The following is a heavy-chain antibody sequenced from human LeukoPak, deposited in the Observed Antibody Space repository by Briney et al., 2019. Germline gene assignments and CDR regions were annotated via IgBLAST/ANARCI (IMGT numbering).Heavy chain of an antibody. D-gene: IGHD2-15*01. CDR2: IYTSGIT. Sequence: SETLSLTCTVSGGSFSGYFWTWIRQPAGKGLEWIGRIYTSGITNYNPSLKSRVTMSVDTSKNQFSLNLNSVTAADTAVYYCARDYKVSTATVPYGMDVWGQGTTVTVSS. CDR1: GGSFSGYF. CDR3: ARDYKVSTATVPYGMDV. V-gene: IGHV4-4*07. J-gene: IGHJ6*02.